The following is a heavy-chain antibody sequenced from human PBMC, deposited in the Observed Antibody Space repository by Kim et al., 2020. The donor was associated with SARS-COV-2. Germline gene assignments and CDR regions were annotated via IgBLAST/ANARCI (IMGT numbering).Heavy chain of an antibody. J-gene: IGHJ3*02. CDR1: GFTFSAYD. D-gene: IGHD3-16*01. CDR3: VRDRMGGAFDI. CDR2: ITKSSATI. Sequence: GGSLRLSCATSGFTFSAYDMNWVRQAPGKGLEWLSFITKSSATIYYAGSVEGRFTISRDNAKNSLFLQMNSLRDEDTALYYCVRDRMGGAFDIWGQGTMV. V-gene: IGHV3-48*02.